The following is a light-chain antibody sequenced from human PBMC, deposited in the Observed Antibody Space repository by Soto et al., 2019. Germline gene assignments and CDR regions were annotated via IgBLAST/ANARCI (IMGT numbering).Light chain of an antibody. V-gene: IGKV3-15*01. J-gene: IGKJ1*01. Sequence: EIVMTQSPATLSVSPGERATLSCRASQSVSNLAWYQQKPGQAPRLLIYGASTRATCIPARFSGSGSGTEFTITISSLHSEDFEVYYGQQYNTCPRTFGQGTQVEIK. CDR3: QQYNTCPRT. CDR1: QSVSN. CDR2: GAS.